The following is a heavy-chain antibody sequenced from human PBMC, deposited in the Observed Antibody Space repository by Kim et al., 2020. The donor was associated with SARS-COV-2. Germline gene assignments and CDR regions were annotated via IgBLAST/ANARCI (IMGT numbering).Heavy chain of an antibody. D-gene: IGHD7-27*01. CDR2: ISFDGSNK. J-gene: IGHJ4*02. Sequence: GGSLRLSCAGSGFTFSRYAMHWVRQAPGKGLEWVAVISFDGSNKYYADSVKGRFTISRDNSKKTLHLQMNSLRAEDTAVYYCARGTLTGDLRLGDYWGQGTLVTVSS. CDR1: GFTFSRYA. V-gene: IGHV3-30-3*01. CDR3: ARGTLTGDLRLGDY.